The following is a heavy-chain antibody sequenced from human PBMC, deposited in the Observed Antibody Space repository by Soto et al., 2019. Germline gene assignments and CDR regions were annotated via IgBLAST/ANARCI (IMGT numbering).Heavy chain of an antibody. D-gene: IGHD3-3*01. V-gene: IGHV1-3*01. J-gene: IGHJ4*02. CDR2: INAGNGNT. Sequence: ASVKVSCKASGYTFTRYAMHWVRQATGQRLEWMGWINAGNGNTKYAQKFQGRVTITRDTSASTAYMELSSLRSDDTAVYYCARFVYYDFWSGSKFGGPFDYWGQGTLVTVSS. CDR3: ARFVYYDFWSGSKFGGPFDY. CDR1: GYTFTRYA.